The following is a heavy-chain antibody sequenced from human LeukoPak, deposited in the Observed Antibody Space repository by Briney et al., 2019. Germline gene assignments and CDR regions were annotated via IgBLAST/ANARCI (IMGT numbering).Heavy chain of an antibody. CDR3: ARVLFEAGYNWFDP. D-gene: IGHD3-10*02. CDR1: GGSISSSSYY. J-gene: IGHJ5*02. V-gene: IGHV4-39*07. CDR2: IYYSGST. Sequence: KASETLSLTCTVSGGSISSSSYYWGWIRQPPGKGLEWIGSIYYSGSTYYNPSLKSRVTISVDTSKNQFSLKLSSVTAADTAVYYCARVLFEAGYNWFDPWGQGTLVTVSS.